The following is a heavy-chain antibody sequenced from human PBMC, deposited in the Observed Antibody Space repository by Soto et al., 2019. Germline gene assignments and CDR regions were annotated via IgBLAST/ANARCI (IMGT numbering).Heavy chain of an antibody. D-gene: IGHD3-22*01. J-gene: IGHJ4*02. CDR3: ARAHYYDSSGYYSPSGYYFDD. CDR1: GFTLRTYA. V-gene: IGHV3-30-3*01. CDR2: ISYDGSNK. Sequence: PGGSLRLSCAASGFTLRTYAMHWVRQAPGKGLEWVAVISYDGSNKKYADSVKGRFTISRDNSKSTLDLQMDSLRPEDTALYYCARAHYYDSSGYYSPSGYYFDDWGQGTLVTVSS.